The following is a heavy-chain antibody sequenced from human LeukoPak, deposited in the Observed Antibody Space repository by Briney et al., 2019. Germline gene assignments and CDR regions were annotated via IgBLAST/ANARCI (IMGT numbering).Heavy chain of an antibody. D-gene: IGHD3-10*01. CDR2: IKQDGSKK. CDR1: GFTFSSYW. V-gene: IGHV3-7*01. J-gene: IGHJ4*02. CDR3: ARFISLGG. Sequence: QPGGSLRLSCAASGFTFSSYWMSWVRQAPGKGLEWMANIKQDGSKKNYVDSVKGRFTISRDNAKNSLYLQMNSLRVEDTAVYYCARFISLGGWGQGAPVTVSS.